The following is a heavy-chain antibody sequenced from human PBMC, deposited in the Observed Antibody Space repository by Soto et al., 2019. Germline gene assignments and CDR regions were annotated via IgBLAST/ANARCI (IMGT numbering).Heavy chain of an antibody. D-gene: IGHD2-8*02. J-gene: IGHJ5*02. CDR1: GYSFNNYA. V-gene: IGHV3-23*01. Sequence: EVQLLESGGGLVQPGGSLRLSCAASGYSFNNYAMAWVRQAPEKGLEWVSGVGTTGDTTYYADSVKGRFTISKDNSKNTLNLQMNSLRADDTAVYYCARVLDPGAGYLGPWGQGTLVTVSS. CDR3: ARVLDPGAGYLGP. CDR2: VGTTGDTT.